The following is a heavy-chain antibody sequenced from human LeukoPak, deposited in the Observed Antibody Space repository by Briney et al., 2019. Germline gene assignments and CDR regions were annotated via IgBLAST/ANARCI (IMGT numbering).Heavy chain of an antibody. CDR3: AKDLDTAMTRYYYYGMDV. Sequence: PGGSLRLSCAASGFTFSSYGMHWVRQAPAKGLEWVAVISYDGSNKYYADSVKGRFTISRDNSKNTLYLQMNSLRAEDTAVYYCAKDLDTAMTRYYYYGMDVWGQGTTVTVSS. V-gene: IGHV3-30*18. J-gene: IGHJ6*02. CDR1: GFTFSSYG. D-gene: IGHD5-18*01. CDR2: ISYDGSNK.